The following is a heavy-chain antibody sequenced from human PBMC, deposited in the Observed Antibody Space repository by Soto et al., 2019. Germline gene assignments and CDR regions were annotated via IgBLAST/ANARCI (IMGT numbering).Heavy chain of an antibody. J-gene: IGHJ6*02. Sequence: ASVKVSCKASGYTFTGYYMHWVRQAPGQGLEWMGWMNPNSGGTNYAQKFQGRVTMTRDTSISTAYMELSRLRSDDTAVYYCAKSSSSWYDGDYYYGMDVWGQRTTVTVSS. CDR2: MNPNSGGT. CDR3: AKSSSSWYDGDYYYGMDV. D-gene: IGHD6-13*01. CDR1: GYTFTGYY. V-gene: IGHV1-2*02.